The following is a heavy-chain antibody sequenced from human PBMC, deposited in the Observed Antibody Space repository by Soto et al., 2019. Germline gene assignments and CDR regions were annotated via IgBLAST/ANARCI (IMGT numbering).Heavy chain of an antibody. V-gene: IGHV1-18*04. J-gene: IGHJ1*01. CDR1: CYTFTNHG. Sequence: QVQLVHSGAELKKPGASVKGSCKASCYTFTNHGISGVRQAPGQGLEWVGWVSGYNDKTKSAQTFQGRVTMTTDTTTSTAYMELRILRYDVTTIKYCARDFYPVAYFVNNCGQGTLVTVSS. CDR3: ARDFYPVAYFVNN. CDR2: VSGYNDKT. D-gene: IGHD3-16*02.